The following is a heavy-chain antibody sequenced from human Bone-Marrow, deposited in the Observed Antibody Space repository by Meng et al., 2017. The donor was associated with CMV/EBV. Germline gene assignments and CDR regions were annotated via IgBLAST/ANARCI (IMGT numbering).Heavy chain of an antibody. V-gene: IGHV3-30*02. D-gene: IGHD2-2*01. CDR2: IRYDGSNK. J-gene: IGHJ6*02. CDR3: AKDVVVVPRGYGMDV. Sequence: GESLKISRAASGFTFSSYGMHWVRQAPGKGLEWVAFIRYDGSNKYYADSVKGRFTISRDNSKNTLYLQMNSLRAEDTAVYYCAKDVVVVPRGYGMDVWGQGTTVTVSS. CDR1: GFTFSSYG.